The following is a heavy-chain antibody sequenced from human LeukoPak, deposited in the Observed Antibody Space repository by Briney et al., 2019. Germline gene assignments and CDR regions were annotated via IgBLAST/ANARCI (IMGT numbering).Heavy chain of an antibody. J-gene: IGHJ4*02. V-gene: IGHV3-7*01. CDR3: ARENGFDY. CDR1: GVTFSRYW. D-gene: IGHD2-8*01. CDR2: IDQDGREK. Sequence: GGSLRLSCAASGVTFSRYWMSWVRQAPGKGLEWVAHIDQDGREKYYVDSVKGRFTISRDNAKNSLYLQMNSLRAEDTAVYYCARENGFDYWGQGTLVTVSS.